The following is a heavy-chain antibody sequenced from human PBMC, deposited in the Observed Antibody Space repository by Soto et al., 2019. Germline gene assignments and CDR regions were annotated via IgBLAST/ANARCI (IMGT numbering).Heavy chain of an antibody. V-gene: IGHV3-53*01. CDR3: ARDRSHCINGVCYTASDY. CDR2: IYSGGST. Sequence: GGSLRLSCAASGFTVSSNYMSWVRQAPGKGLEWVSVIYSGGSTYYADSVKGRFTISRDNSKNTLFLQMNSLRAEDTAVYYCARDRSHCINGVCYTASDYWGRGTLVTVSS. CDR1: GFTVSSNY. D-gene: IGHD2-8*01. J-gene: IGHJ4*02.